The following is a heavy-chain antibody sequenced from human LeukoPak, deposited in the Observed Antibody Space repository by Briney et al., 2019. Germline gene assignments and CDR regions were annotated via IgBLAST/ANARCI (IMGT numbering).Heavy chain of an antibody. D-gene: IGHD1-26*01. CDR3: ATHPSTSYRYNWFDS. Sequence: ASVKVSCKASGYTFTSYYMHWVRQAPGQGLEWMGIINPSGGSTSYAQKFQGRVTMTRDTSTSTVYMELSSLRSEDTAVYYCATHPSTSYRYNWFDSWGQGTLVTVSS. CDR2: INPSGGST. CDR1: GYTFTSYY. V-gene: IGHV1-46*03. J-gene: IGHJ5*01.